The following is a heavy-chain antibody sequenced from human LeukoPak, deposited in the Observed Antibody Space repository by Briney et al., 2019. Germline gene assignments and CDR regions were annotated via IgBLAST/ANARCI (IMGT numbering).Heavy chain of an antibody. CDR2: IYNSGSA. CDR3: ADTDWNDGTCYGKRGVHYYYGVDV. D-gene: IGHD2-15*01. Sequence: PSETLSLTCSLSGLSINLYYWSWIRQPPGKGLEWIGYIYNSGSAHYNPSLRSRVTISVDTSKNQVSLRLRTVTAADTAVVYFADTDWNDGTCYGKRGVHYYYGVDVWGQGTTVTVS. J-gene: IGHJ6*02. CDR1: GLSINLYY. V-gene: IGHV4-59*01.